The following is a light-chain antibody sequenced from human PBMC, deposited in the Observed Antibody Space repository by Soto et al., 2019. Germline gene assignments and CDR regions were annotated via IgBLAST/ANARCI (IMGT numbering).Light chain of an antibody. Sequence: QSVLPQPASVSGSPGQSITISCTRTSSDNCSYDYVSWYQHHPSKAPNLIIYEVTDRPSGVCNRFSGSKSGNTAFLTIFGLQAEDEANYYCSSFTTTTTRLFGSATKVTVL. CDR1: SSDNCSYDY. V-gene: IGLV2-14*01. J-gene: IGLJ1*01. CDR2: EVT. CDR3: SSFTTTTTRL.